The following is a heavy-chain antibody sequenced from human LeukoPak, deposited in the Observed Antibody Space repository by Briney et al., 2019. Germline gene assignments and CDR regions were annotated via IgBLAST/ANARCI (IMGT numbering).Heavy chain of an antibody. V-gene: IGHV3-30*04. CDR3: ARAFSTTAFDS. CDR1: GFTFSSYA. CDR2: ISDDGSNK. J-gene: IGHJ4*02. D-gene: IGHD4-17*01. Sequence: GGSLRLSCAASGFTFSSYAMNWVRQAPGKGLEWVAVISDDGSNKYDADSVKGRFTISRDNSKNTLYLQMNSLRAEDTAVYYCARAFSTTAFDSWGQGALVTVSS.